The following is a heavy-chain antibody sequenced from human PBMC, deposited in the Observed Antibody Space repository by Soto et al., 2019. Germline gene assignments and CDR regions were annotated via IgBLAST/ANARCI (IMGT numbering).Heavy chain of an antibody. V-gene: IGHV3-53*01. D-gene: IGHD3-3*01. Sequence: EVQLLEPGGGLIQPGGSLRLSCAASGFTVSSNYVNWVRQAPGKGLEWVSVIYTGGNTYYADSVKGRFTISRDNSKNTLYLQMNNLRAEDTAVYYCASGVDYWGQGTLVTVSS. CDR2: IYTGGNT. CDR3: ASGVDY. CDR1: GFTVSSNY. J-gene: IGHJ4*02.